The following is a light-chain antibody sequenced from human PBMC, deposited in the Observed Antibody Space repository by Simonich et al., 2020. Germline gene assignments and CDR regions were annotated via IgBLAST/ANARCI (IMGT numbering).Light chain of an antibody. CDR2: DVR. Sequence: QSALTQPASVSGSPGQSITISCTGTSSDVGGYNYVSWYQQHPGKAPILKIYDVRNRPSGVSNRFSGSKSGNTASLTISGLQAEDEADYYCSSYTSSSTVVFGGGTKLTVL. CDR3: SSYTSSSTVV. CDR1: SSDVGGYNY. V-gene: IGLV2-14*03. J-gene: IGLJ2*01.